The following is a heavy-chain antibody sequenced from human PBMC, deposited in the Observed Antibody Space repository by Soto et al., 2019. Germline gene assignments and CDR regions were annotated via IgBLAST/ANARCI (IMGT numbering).Heavy chain of an antibody. J-gene: IGHJ4*02. CDR1: GFRFSLFW. CDR2: INDDGSEK. CDR3: ARTGWPQSSYYFDY. Sequence: GGSLRLSCAASGFRFSLFWMSWVRQTPGKGLEWVANINDDGSEKFFADSVKGRFTISRDNAKNSLSLQMNSLTADDTAVYSCARTGWPQSSYYFDYWGQGTLVTVPS. D-gene: IGHD3-16*01. V-gene: IGHV3-7*03.